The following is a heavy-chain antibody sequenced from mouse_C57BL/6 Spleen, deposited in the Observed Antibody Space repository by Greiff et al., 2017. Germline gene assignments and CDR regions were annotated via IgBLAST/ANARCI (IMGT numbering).Heavy chain of an antibody. D-gene: IGHD2-3*01. CDR3: ARDDGYYFYFDY. J-gene: IGHJ2*01. CDR1: GYSITSGYY. V-gene: IGHV3-6*01. CDR2: ISYDGSN. Sequence: DVKLQESGPGLVKPSQSLSLTCSVTGYSITSGYYWNWIRQFPGNKLEWMGYISYDGSNNYNPSLKNRISITRDTSKNQFFLKLNSVTTEDTATYYCARDDGYYFYFDYWGQGTTLTVSS.